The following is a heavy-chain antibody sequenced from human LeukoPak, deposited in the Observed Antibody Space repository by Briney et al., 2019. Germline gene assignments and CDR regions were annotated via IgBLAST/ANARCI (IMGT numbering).Heavy chain of an antibody. D-gene: IGHD2-8*01. CDR3: ARDIGGRYSWYYFDY. J-gene: IGHJ4*02. Sequence: SETLSLTCTVSGGSISSYYWSWIRPPPGKGLEWIGYMYYSGSTNYNPSLKSRVTMSVDTSKNHFSLKMSSVTAADTAVYYCARDIGGRYSWYYFDYWGRGTLVTVSS. V-gene: IGHV4-59*01. CDR1: GGSISSYY. CDR2: MYYSGST.